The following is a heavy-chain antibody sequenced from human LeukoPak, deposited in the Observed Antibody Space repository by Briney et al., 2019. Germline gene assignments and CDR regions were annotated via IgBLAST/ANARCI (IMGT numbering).Heavy chain of an antibody. D-gene: IGHD4-11*01. J-gene: IGHJ4*02. CDR3: ARVGLQGRQCYFDF. CDR1: GGSISSSSYY. Sequence: SETLSLTCTVSGGSISSSSYYWGWIRPPPGKGLEWIGSIYYSGSTYYNPSLKSRVTISVDTSKNQFSLKLSSVTAADTAVYYCARVGLQGRQCYFDFWGQGTLVTVSS. CDR2: IYYSGST. V-gene: IGHV4-39*01.